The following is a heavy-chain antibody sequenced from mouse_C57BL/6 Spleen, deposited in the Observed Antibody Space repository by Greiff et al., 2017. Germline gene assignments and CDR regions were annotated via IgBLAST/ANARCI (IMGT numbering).Heavy chain of an antibody. CDR1: GFNIKDDY. CDR3: MCLYGNYVGFAY. D-gene: IGHD2-1*01. CDR2: IDPGNGDT. Sequence: DVQLQESGAELVRPGASVKLSCTASGFNIKDDYMHWVKQRPEQGLEWIGWIDPGNGDTEYASKFKGKATITADKSANTAYLQLSSLTSEDTAVYYCMCLYGNYVGFAYWGQGTLVTVSA. V-gene: IGHV14-4*01. J-gene: IGHJ3*01.